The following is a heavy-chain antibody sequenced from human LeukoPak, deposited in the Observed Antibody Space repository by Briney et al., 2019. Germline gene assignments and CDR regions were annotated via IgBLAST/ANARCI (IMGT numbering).Heavy chain of an antibody. V-gene: IGHV5-51*01. J-gene: IGHJ4*02. CDR1: GYSFTSYW. D-gene: IGHD1-26*01. CDR3: ARGSGSYFHLFDY. CDR2: IYPGDSDT. Sequence: GESLKISCKGSGYSFTSYWIGWVRQMPGTGLEWMGIIYPGDSDTRYSPSFQGQVTISADKSISTAYLQWRSLKASDTATYYCARGSGSYFHLFDYWGQGTLVTVSS.